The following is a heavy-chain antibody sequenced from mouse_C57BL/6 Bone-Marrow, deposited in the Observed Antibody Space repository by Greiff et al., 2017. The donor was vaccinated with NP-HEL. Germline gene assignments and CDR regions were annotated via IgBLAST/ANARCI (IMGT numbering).Heavy chain of an antibody. CDR2: IDPSDSYT. Sequence: QVQLQQPGAELVKPGASVKLSCKASGYTFTSYWMQWVKRRPGQGLEWIGEIDPSDSYTNYNQKFKGKATLTVDTSSSTAYMQLSSLTSEDSAVYYCARDYDHWYFDVWGTGTTVTVSS. J-gene: IGHJ1*03. CDR3: ARDYDHWYFDV. V-gene: IGHV1-50*01. D-gene: IGHD2-4*01. CDR1: GYTFTSYW.